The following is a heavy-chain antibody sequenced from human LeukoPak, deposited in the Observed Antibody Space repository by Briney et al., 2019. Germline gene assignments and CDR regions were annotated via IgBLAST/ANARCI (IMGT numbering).Heavy chain of an antibody. CDR2: INQDGSEK. V-gene: IGHV3-7*01. D-gene: IGHD3-9*01. CDR1: GFTFSIYW. Sequence: PGGSLRLSCAASGFTFSIYWMTWVRQAPGKGLEWVANINQDGSEKYYVDPVKGRFTISRDNAKNSLYLQMNSLRAEDTAVYFCASGYGVLTGHKRGAFDIWGHGTMVTVSS. CDR3: ASGYGVLTGHKRGAFDI. J-gene: IGHJ3*02.